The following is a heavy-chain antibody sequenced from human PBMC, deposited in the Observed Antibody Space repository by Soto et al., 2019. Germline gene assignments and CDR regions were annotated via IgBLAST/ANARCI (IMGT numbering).Heavy chain of an antibody. CDR3: ARESVEYYYDSSGIYYFDY. J-gene: IGHJ4*02. Sequence: PGGSLRLSCAASGFTFSSYGMHWVRQAPGKGLEWVAVIWYDGSNKYYADSVKGRFTISRDNSKNTLYLQMNSLRAEDTAVYYCARESVEYYYDSSGIYYFDYWGQGTLVTVSS. CDR2: IWYDGSNK. D-gene: IGHD3-22*01. V-gene: IGHV3-33*01. CDR1: GFTFSSYG.